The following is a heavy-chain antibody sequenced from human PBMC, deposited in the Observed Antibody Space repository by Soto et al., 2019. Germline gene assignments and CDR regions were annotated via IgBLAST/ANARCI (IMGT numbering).Heavy chain of an antibody. D-gene: IGHD6-13*01. CDR3: ARARIAAAGYGMDV. Sequence: SVKVSCKASGGTFSSYTISWVRQAPGQGLEWMGRINPNIGGTNYAQKFQGRVTITGDKSTSTAYMELSSLRSDDTAVYYCARARIAAAGYGMDVWGKGTTVTVSS. J-gene: IGHJ6*03. V-gene: IGHV1-69*08. CDR2: INPNIGGT. CDR1: GGTFSSYT.